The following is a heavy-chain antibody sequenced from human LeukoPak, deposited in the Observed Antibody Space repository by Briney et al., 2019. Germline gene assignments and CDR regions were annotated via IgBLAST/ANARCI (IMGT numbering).Heavy chain of an antibody. CDR2: IYYSGST. Sequence: SETLSLTCTVSGGSISSYYWSWIRQPPGKGLEWIGYIYYSGSTNYNPSLKSRVTISVETSKNQFSLKLSSVTAADTAVYYCARLPYSYYGMDVWGQGTTVTVSS. CDR1: GGSISSYY. J-gene: IGHJ6*02. CDR3: ARLPYSYYGMDV. V-gene: IGHV4-59*08.